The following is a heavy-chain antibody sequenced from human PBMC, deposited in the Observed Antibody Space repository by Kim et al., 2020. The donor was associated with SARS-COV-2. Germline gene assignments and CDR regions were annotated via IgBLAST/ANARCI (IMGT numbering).Heavy chain of an antibody. V-gene: IGHV4-59*01. Sequence: SETLSLTCTVSGGSISSYYWSWIRQPPGKGLEWIGYIYYSGSTNYNPSLKSRVTISVDTSKNQFSLKLSSVTAADTAVDYCARGAGTYYDILTGYPTYYYGMDVWGQGTTVTVSS. CDR3: ARGAGTYYDILTGYPTYYYGMDV. J-gene: IGHJ6*02. CDR2: IYYSGST. CDR1: GGSISSYY. D-gene: IGHD3-9*01.